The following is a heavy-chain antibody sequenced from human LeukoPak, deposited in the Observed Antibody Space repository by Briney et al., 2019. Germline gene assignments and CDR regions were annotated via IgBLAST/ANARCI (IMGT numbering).Heavy chain of an antibody. CDR1: GFSISSY. CDR3: ARYSGADDDAVVLDV. J-gene: IGHJ6*04. Sequence: SETLSLTCTVSGFSISSYWSWIRQPAGKGLEWIGLVYSSGSTNYNPSLKSRVTISVDKSKNQFSLTLTSVSAADTAVYYCARYSGADDDAVVLDVGGKGTTVTVPS. V-gene: IGHV4-4*07. D-gene: IGHD5-12*01. CDR2: VYSSGST.